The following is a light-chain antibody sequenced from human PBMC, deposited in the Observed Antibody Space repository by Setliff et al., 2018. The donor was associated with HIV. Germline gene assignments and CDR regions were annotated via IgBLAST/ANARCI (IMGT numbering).Light chain of an antibody. CDR1: SSNIGKNY. CDR3: GTWDTGLRAGV. CDR2: DNT. Sequence: PGQKVTISCSGSSSNIGKNYVSWYQQLPGTAPKLLIYDNTERPSGIPDRFSGSRSGTTATLGITGLQTGDEADYYCGTWDTGLRAGVFGGGTK. J-gene: IGLJ2*01. V-gene: IGLV1-51*01.